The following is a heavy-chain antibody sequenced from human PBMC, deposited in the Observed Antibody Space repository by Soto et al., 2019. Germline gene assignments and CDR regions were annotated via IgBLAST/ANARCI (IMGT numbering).Heavy chain of an antibody. J-gene: IGHJ4*02. Sequence: SQTLSLTCAICGDSVSNNGATWNWIRQSPSRGLEWLGRAYYRSRWRYDYATSVRGRITINPDTSKNQFSLQLNSVTPGDTAVYYCARDPQDFNSGFDYWGQGTPVTVSS. CDR2: AYYRSRWRY. CDR3: ARDPQDFNSGFDY. D-gene: IGHD2-15*01. V-gene: IGHV6-1*01. CDR1: GDSVSNNGAT.